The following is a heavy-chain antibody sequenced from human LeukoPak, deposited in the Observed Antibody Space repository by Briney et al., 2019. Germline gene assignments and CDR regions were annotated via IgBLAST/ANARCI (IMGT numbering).Heavy chain of an antibody. CDR2: IGTAGDT. J-gene: IGHJ2*01. V-gene: IGHV3-13*01. CDR1: GFTFSSYD. D-gene: IGHD2/OR15-2a*01. CDR3: AREGPQENWYFDL. Sequence: GGSLRLSCAASGFTFSSYDMHWDRQATGKGLDWVSAIGTAGDTYYPGSVKGRFTISRENAKNSLYLQMNSLRAGDTAVYYCAREGPQENWYFDLWGRGTLVTVSS.